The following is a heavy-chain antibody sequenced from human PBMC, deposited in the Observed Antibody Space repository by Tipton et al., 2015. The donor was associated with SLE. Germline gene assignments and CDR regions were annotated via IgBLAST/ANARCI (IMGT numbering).Heavy chain of an antibody. J-gene: IGHJ1*01. D-gene: IGHD1-26*01. CDR3: ARNGNYCLEH. V-gene: IGHV4-39*07. Sequence: TLSLTCTVSGGSISSPNYYWGWIRQSPGKGLEWIGSIYYTGSTYYNPSLMSRVTISVDKSKNQFSLNLNSVTAADTAIYYCARNGNYCLEHWGRGTLVTISS. CDR1: GGSISSPNYY. CDR2: IYYTGST.